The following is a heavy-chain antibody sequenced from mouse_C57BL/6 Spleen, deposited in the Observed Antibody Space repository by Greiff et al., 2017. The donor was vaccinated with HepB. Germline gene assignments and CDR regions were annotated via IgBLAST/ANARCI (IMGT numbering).Heavy chain of an antibody. Sequence: QVQLQQSGPELVKPGASVKISCKASGYAFSSSWMNWVKQRPGKGLEWIGRIYPGDGDTNYNGTFKGKATLTADKSSSTAYMQLSSLTSEDSAVYFCARRGQLDYWGQGTTLPVSS. CDR3: ARRGQLDY. J-gene: IGHJ2*01. CDR2: IYPGDGDT. V-gene: IGHV1-82*01. CDR1: GYAFSSSW.